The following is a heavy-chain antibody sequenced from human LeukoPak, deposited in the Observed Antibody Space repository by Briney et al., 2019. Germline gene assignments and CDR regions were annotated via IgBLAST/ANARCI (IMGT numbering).Heavy chain of an antibody. CDR2: IIPIFGTA. J-gene: IGHJ3*02. V-gene: IGHV1-69*01. D-gene: IGHD3-3*01. Sequence: GSSVKVSCKASGGTFGSYAISWVRQAPGQGLEWMGGIIPIFGTANYAQKFQGRVTITADESTSTAYMELSSLRSEDTAVYYCARPSGVRFLRGVDIWGQGTMVTVSS. CDR1: GGTFGSYA. CDR3: ARPSGVRFLRGVDI.